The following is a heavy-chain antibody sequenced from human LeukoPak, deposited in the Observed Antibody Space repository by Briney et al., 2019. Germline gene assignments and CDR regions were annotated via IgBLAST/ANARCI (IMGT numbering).Heavy chain of an antibody. CDR2: INPNSGGT. CDR3: ARGDYYDNSGFPW. J-gene: IGHJ4*02. V-gene: IGHV1-2*02. Sequence: GASVKVSCKASGYTFSDYYMHWVRQAPGQGLEWMGWINPNSGGTNYAQKFQGRVTMTRDTSISTAYMELNRLRSDDTAVYYCARGDYYDNSGFPWGGQGTLVTVSS. D-gene: IGHD3-22*01. CDR1: GYTFSDYY.